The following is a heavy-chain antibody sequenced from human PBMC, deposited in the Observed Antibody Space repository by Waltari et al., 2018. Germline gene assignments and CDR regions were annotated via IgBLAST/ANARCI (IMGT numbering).Heavy chain of an antibody. V-gene: IGHV3-74*01. D-gene: IGHD2-2*01. CDR3: ARGGQVLNWPFDM. J-gene: IGHJ3*02. Sequence: EVQLVESGGGLVQPGGSLRLSCAASGFIFRVYWMHWVRQAPGKGLMWVSRFKSDGSSTAYADFVKGRFTVSRETARNTLYLQMNSLSAEDTAVYYCARGGQVLNWPFDMWGQGTVVTVSS. CDR2: FKSDGSST. CDR1: GFIFRVYW.